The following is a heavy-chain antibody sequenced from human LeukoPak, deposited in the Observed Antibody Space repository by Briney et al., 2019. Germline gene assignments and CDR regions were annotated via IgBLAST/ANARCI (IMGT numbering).Heavy chain of an antibody. Sequence: GGSLRLSCAGSGFTFSSYAMSWVRQAPGKGLEWVSGLSSSGANTFYADSVKGRFTISRDNSKNTLYLQMNSLRAEDTAVYYCARLGDFWSGYPIENYYMDVWGKGTTVTVSS. J-gene: IGHJ6*03. V-gene: IGHV3-23*01. CDR3: ARLGDFWSGYPIENYYMDV. CDR1: GFTFSSYA. D-gene: IGHD3-3*01. CDR2: LSSSGANT.